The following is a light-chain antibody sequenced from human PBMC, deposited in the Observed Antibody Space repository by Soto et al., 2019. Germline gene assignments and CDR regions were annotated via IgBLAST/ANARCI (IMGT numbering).Light chain of an antibody. CDR1: QSVTSY. Sequence: EIVMTQSPATLSVSPGERATVSCRASQSVTSYFAWYQHKPGQAPRLLIYDTSNRAIGIPARFSGSGSGTDFTLTITSLEPEDSAVYYCQQRSHWPPISAFGGGTKVDIK. J-gene: IGKJ4*01. V-gene: IGKV3-11*01. CDR3: QQRSHWPPISA. CDR2: DTS.